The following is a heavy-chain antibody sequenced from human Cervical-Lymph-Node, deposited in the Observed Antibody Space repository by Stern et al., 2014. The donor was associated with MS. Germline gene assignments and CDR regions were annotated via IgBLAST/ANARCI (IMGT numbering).Heavy chain of an antibody. J-gene: IGHJ4*02. Sequence: VHLVESGAEVKKPGASVKVSCKASGYTFTSYDINWVRQATGQGLEWMGWMNPNSGNTVYAQKFQDRVTMTRNTSISTAYMELSSLRSEDTAVYYCARSRVTVSGNFAYWGQGTLVTVSS. CDR2: MNPNSGNT. CDR3: ARSRVTVSGNFAY. D-gene: IGHD3-10*01. CDR1: GYTFTSYD. V-gene: IGHV1-8*01.